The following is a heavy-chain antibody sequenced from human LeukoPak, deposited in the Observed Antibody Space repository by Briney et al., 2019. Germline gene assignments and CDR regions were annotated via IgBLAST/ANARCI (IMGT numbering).Heavy chain of an antibody. D-gene: IGHD7-27*01. CDR3: AKVQLGIGVDY. V-gene: IGHV3-23*01. CDR1: GFTFSLYG. J-gene: IGHJ4*02. Sequence: PGRSLRLSCAASGFTFSLYGMHWVRQAPGKGLEWVSGISDGGSRTYYADSVKGRFTISRDDSKNTLYLQMNSLRAEDTAVYYCAKVQLGIGVDYWGQGTLVTVSS. CDR2: ISDGGSRT.